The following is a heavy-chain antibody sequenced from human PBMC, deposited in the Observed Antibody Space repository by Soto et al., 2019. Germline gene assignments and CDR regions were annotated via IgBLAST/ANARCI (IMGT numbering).Heavy chain of an antibody. CDR2: IKSKTDGGTT. D-gene: IGHD1-26*01. V-gene: IGHV3-15*01. J-gene: IGHJ3*02. Sequence: GGSLRLSCAASGFTFSNAWMSWVRQAPGKGLEWVGRIKSKTDGGTTDYAAPVKGRFTISRDDSKNTLYLQMNSLKTEDTAVYCCTTDTLWSGSYSDAFVIWGQGTMVTVSS. CDR3: TTDTLWSGSYSDAFVI. CDR1: GFTFSNAW.